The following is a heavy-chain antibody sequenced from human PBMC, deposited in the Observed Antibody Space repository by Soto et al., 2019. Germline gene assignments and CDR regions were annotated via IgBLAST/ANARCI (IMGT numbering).Heavy chain of an antibody. V-gene: IGHV4-39*01. CDR2: IYYSGTS. CDR1: GGSINDDTYY. J-gene: IGHJ5*02. D-gene: IGHD1-26*01. CDR3: ASLVCHSPTCVPLDP. Sequence: QLQLQESGPGLVKPSETLSLTCTVSGGSINDDTYYWGWIRQPPGKGLEWIGSIYYSGTSSYNPSPTRPVTMSCDTSNLQLSLRLRSVTASDTAVYYCASLVCHSPTCVPLDPWGQGSLDIFSS.